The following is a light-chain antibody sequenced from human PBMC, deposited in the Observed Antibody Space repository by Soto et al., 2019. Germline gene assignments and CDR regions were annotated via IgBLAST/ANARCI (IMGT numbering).Light chain of an antibody. CDR2: GAS. J-gene: IGKJ4*01. V-gene: IGKV3-20*01. CDR3: QQYGSSPT. CDR1: QSVNNNY. Sequence: EIVLTQSPGTLSLSPGEGATLSCRASQSVNNNYLAWYQKKPGQAPRLVIYGASSRATGVPDRFSGSGSGTDFTLTISRLEPEDFAVYYCQQYGSSPTFGGGTKVEIK.